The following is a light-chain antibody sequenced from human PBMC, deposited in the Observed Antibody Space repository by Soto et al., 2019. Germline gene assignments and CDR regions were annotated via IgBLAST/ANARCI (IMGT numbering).Light chain of an antibody. CDR3: QQRSNWPPYT. V-gene: IGKV3-11*01. Sequence: EIVLTQSPATLSLSPGARATLSCRASQSVSSYLAGYQQKPGQAPRLLIYDASNSATGIPARFSGSGSGTNLSITISSLEPEDFSVYYCQQRSNWPPYTFGQGTKLEIK. J-gene: IGKJ2*01. CDR1: QSVSSY. CDR2: DAS.